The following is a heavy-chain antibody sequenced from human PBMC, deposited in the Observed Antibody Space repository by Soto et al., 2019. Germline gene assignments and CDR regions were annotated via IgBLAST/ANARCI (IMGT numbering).Heavy chain of an antibody. CDR1: GFTFSDHY. CDR2: IRNKANSYTT. V-gene: IGHV3-72*01. J-gene: IGHJ4*01. CDR3: ARDSGKGAYFDY. D-gene: IGHD1-26*01. Sequence: EVQLVESGGGLVQPGGSQRLSCAASGFTFSDHYMDWVPKAPGKGREWVGRIRNKANSYTTDYAASVKGRFTISRDDSKDSLYLQMNSLKTEDTAIYYCARDSGKGAYFDYWGHGTLATVSS.